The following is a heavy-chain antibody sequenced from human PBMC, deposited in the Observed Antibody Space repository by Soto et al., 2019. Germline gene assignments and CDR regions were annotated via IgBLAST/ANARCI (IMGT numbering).Heavy chain of an antibody. CDR2: IIPILGIA. Sequence: ASVKVSCKASGGTFSSYAISWVRQASGQGLEWMGGIIPILGIANYAQKFQGRVTITADKSTSTAYMELSSLRSEDTAVYYCARDPSNCSSTSCYYYYYYGMDVWGQGTTVTVSS. V-gene: IGHV1-69*10. D-gene: IGHD2-2*01. CDR1: GGTFSSYA. CDR3: ARDPSNCSSTSCYYYYYYGMDV. J-gene: IGHJ6*02.